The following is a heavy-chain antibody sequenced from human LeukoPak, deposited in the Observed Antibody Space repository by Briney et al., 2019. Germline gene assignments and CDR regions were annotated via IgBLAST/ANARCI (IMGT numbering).Heavy chain of an antibody. V-gene: IGHV3-48*01. CDR2: ISSSSSTI. CDR3: ARTDDFWSGYSDY. CDR1: GFTFSSNS. D-gene: IGHD3-3*01. J-gene: IGHJ4*02. Sequence: GGSLRLSCAASGFTFSSNSMNWVRQAPGRGLEWLSYISSSSSTIYYADSMKGRFTISRDNAKNSLYLQMDSLRAEDTGVYFCARTDDFWSGYSDYWGQGTLVTVSS.